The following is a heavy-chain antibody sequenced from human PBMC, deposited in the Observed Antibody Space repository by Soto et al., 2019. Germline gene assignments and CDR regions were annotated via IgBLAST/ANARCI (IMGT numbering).Heavy chain of an antibody. D-gene: IGHD6-6*01. J-gene: IGHJ5*02. Sequence: ASVKVSCKASGGTFTSYAISWIRQAPGQGLEWMGGIMPIFGTANYAQKFKGRVTITADKSTSTAYMELSSLISEDKAVYYCAAGIAARPSWFDPWGQGTLVTVSS. CDR2: IMPIFGTA. CDR1: GGTFTSYA. CDR3: AAGIAARPSWFDP. V-gene: IGHV1-69*06.